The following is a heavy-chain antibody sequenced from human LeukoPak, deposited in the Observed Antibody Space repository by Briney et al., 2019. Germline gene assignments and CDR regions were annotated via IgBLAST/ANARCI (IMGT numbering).Heavy chain of an antibody. D-gene: IGHD3-16*02. CDR1: GGSISSSSYY. V-gene: IGHV4-39*07. CDR2: IYYSGST. Sequence: SETLSLTCAVSGGSISSSSYYWGWIRQPPGKGLEWIGSIYYSGSTYYNPSLKSRVTISVDTSKNQFSLKLSSVTAADTAVYYCARAKDVSPFDYWGQGTLVTVSS. J-gene: IGHJ4*02. CDR3: ARAKDVSPFDY.